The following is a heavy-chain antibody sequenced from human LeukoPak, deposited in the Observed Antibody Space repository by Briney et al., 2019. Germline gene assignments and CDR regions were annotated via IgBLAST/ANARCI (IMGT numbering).Heavy chain of an antibody. CDR3: ARDISADSSSWYDY. Sequence: SETLSLTCTVFGGSISSYCWSWIRQPPGKGLEWIGYIYYSGSTNYNPSLKSRVTISVDTSKNQFSLKLSSVTAADTAVYYCARDISADSSSWYDYWGQGTLVTVSS. J-gene: IGHJ4*02. CDR1: GGSISSYC. D-gene: IGHD6-13*01. V-gene: IGHV4-59*01. CDR2: IYYSGST.